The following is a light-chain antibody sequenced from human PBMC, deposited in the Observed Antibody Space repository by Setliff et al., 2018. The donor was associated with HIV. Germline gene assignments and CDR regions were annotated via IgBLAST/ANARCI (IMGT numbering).Light chain of an antibody. CDR2: QAT. CDR1: SSDIGSWNF. J-gene: IGLJ1*01. Sequence: QSVPTQPASVSGSPGQSITISCTGTSSDIGSWNFVSWYQQHPARAPKLIIYQATRRPSGVSNRFSGSKSGNVASLTISGLQAEDEADYYCCSNTGSNTFVFGTGTKVTVL. V-gene: IGLV2-23*01. CDR3: CSNTGSNTFV.